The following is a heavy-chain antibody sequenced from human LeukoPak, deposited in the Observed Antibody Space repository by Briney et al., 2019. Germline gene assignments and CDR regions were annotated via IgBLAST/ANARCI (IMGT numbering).Heavy chain of an antibody. CDR1: GFTFSSYE. CDR2: ISSSGSTI. V-gene: IGHV3-48*03. D-gene: IGHD4-17*01. Sequence: GGSLRLSCAASGFTFSSYEMNWVRQAPGKGLEWVSYISSSGSTIYYADSVKGRFTISRDNDKNSLYLQMNSLRAEDTAVYYCARDGGLTTVPGDYWGQGTLVTVSS. J-gene: IGHJ4*02. CDR3: ARDGGLTTVPGDY.